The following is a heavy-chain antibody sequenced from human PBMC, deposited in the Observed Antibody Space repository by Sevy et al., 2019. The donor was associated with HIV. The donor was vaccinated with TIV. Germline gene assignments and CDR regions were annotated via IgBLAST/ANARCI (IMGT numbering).Heavy chain of an antibody. CDR2: ISSSGSYI. V-gene: IGHV3-21*01. D-gene: IGHD3-22*01. CDR1: GFTFRSYT. J-gene: IGHJ4*02. CDR3: ARVRPYDTRDFDY. Sequence: GGSLILSCVASGFTFRSYTMTWVRQAPGKGLECVSSISSSGSYIYYADSVKGRFTISRDDAKNSLYLQMNTLRAEDAALYYCARVRPYDTRDFDYWGQGTLVTVSS.